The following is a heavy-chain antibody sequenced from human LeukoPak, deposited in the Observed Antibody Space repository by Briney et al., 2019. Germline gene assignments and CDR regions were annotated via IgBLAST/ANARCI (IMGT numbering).Heavy chain of an antibody. J-gene: IGHJ4*02. Sequence: KSSETLSLTCTVSGGSISSYYWSWIRQPPGKGLEWIGYIYYSGSTNYNPSLKSRVTISVDTSKNQFSLKLSSVTAADTAVYYCARLGGDRYYFDYGGQGTLVTVPS. CDR3: ARLGGDRYYFDY. D-gene: IGHD2-21*02. CDR1: GGSISSYY. CDR2: IYYSGST. V-gene: IGHV4-59*08.